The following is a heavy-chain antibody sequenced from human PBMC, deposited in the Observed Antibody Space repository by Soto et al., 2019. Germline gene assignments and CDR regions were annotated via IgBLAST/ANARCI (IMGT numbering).Heavy chain of an antibody. Sequence: QVQLQESGPGLVKPSQTLSLTCTVSGGSISSGGYYWSWIRQHPGKGLEWIGYIYYSRSTYYNPSLKSRVTIAVDTSKNQFSLKLSSMTAADTAVYYCARTRGYSYGYIDYWGQGTLVTVSS. CDR2: IYYSRST. CDR1: GGSISSGGYY. CDR3: ARTRGYSYGYIDY. D-gene: IGHD5-18*01. V-gene: IGHV4-31*03. J-gene: IGHJ4*02.